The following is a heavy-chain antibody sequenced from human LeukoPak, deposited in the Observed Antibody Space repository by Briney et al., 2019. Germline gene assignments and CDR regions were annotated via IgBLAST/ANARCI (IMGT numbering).Heavy chain of an antibody. J-gene: IGHJ5*02. CDR1: GYIFNSYG. CDR3: ARDWESRGERFDP. Sequence: ASVKVSCKASGYIFNSYGISWVRQAPGQGLEWMGWITAYNSGDTKYAQDFQGRVTMTTDTSTSTAYMELRSLTSDDTAVYYCARDWESRGERFDPWGQGTLVTVSS. V-gene: IGHV1-18*01. CDR2: ITAYNSGDT. D-gene: IGHD1-26*01.